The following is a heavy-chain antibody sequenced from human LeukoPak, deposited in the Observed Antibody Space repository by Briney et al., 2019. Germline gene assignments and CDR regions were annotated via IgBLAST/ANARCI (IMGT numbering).Heavy chain of an antibody. CDR3: ASAPLTQQLDLRYYYYGMDV. CDR2: MNPNSGNT. J-gene: IGHJ6*02. V-gene: IGHV1-8*01. Sequence: EASVKVSCKASGYTFTSYDINWVRQATGQGLEWMGWMNPNSGNTGYAQKFQGRVTMTRNTSISTAYMELSSLRSEDTAVYHCASAPLTQQLDLRYYYYGMDVWGQGTTVTVSS. D-gene: IGHD6-13*01. CDR1: GYTFTSYD.